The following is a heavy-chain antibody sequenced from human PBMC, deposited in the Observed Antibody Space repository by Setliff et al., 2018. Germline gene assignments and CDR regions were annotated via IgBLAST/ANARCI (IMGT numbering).Heavy chain of an antibody. J-gene: IGHJ5*02. CDR2: INHSGST. CDR3: ARGPSNIYDRSGYGFTNWFDP. CDR1: GGSFSGYY. Sequence: PSETLSLTCAVYGGSFSGYYWRWIRQPPGKGLEWIGEINHSGSTNYNPSLKSRVTISVDTSKNQFSLKLSSVTAADTAVYYCARGPSNIYDRSGYGFTNWFDPWGQGILVTVSS. V-gene: IGHV4-34*01. D-gene: IGHD3-22*01.